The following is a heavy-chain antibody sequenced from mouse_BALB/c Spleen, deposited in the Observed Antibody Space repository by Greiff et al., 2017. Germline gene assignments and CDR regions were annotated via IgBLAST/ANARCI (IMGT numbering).Heavy chain of an antibody. V-gene: IGHV5-12-1*01. CDR2: ISSGGGST. CDR1: GFAFSSYD. D-gene: IGHD1-1*01. Sequence: EVKVVESGGGLVKPGGSLKLSCAASGFAFSSYDMSWVRQTPEKRLEWVAYISSGGGSTYYPDTVKGRFTISRDNAKNTLYLQMSSLKSEDTAMYYCARVPLGSSPYAMDYWGQGTSVTVSS. CDR3: ARVPLGSSPYAMDY. J-gene: IGHJ4*01.